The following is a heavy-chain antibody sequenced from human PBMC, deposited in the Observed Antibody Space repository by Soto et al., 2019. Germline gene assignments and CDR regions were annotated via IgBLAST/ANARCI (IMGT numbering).Heavy chain of an antibody. CDR2: IIPIFGVP. Sequence: QVQLVQSGAEVKKPGSSVKVSCKASGGTFNSYAVSWVRQAPGQGLEWMGGIIPIFGVPTYAQRFQGRITTTADKSTSTAYVELSSLGFEDPAMYYGAGGSRGRYIFDSWGQGAPVSVSS. D-gene: IGHD6-19*01. CDR1: GGTFNSYA. CDR3: AGGSRGRYIFDS. J-gene: IGHJ4*02. V-gene: IGHV1-69*14.